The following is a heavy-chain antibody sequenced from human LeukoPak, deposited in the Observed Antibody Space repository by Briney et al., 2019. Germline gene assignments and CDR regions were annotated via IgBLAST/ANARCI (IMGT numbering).Heavy chain of an antibody. V-gene: IGHV3-23*01. J-gene: IGHJ5*02. Sequence: GGSLRLSCAASGFTFSTSAMNWVRQAPGKGLEWVSGISGSGGSTYYADSVKGRFTISRDNSKNTLYLQMNSLRAEDTAVYYCAKGMRGVVAVKLLDPWGQGTLVTVSS. D-gene: IGHD3-22*01. CDR3: AKGMRGVVAVKLLDP. CDR1: GFTFSTSA. CDR2: ISGSGGST.